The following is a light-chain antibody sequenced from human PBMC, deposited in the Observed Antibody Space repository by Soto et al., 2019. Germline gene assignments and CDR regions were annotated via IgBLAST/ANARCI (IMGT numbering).Light chain of an antibody. J-gene: IGLJ1*01. CDR3: SSYTGTSTFV. CDR2: DVN. V-gene: IGLV2-14*01. Sequence: QSALTQPASVSGSPGQSITISCTGTSSDVGGYDYVSWYQQLPGKAPKLMIYDVNNRPSGVSNRFSGSKSGNTASLTISGLQAEDEADYYCSSYTGTSTFVFGGGTKVTAL. CDR1: SSDVGGYDY.